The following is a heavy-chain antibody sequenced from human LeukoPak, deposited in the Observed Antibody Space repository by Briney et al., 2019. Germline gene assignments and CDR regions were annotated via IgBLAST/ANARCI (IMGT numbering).Heavy chain of an antibody. CDR2: IYTSGST. J-gene: IGHJ5*01. D-gene: IGHD1-1*01. Sequence: SQTLSLTCTVSGGSISSGSYYWSWIRQPAGKGLEWIGRIYTSGSTNYNPSLKSRVIISVDTSKNQFSLKLSSVTAADTAVYYCARANWNWFDYWGQGTLVTVSS. CDR3: ARANWNWFDY. CDR1: GGSISSGSYY. V-gene: IGHV4-61*02.